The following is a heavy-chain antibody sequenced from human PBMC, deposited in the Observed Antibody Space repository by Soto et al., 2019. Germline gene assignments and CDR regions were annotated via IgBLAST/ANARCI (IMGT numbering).Heavy chain of an antibody. CDR1: GFTFSSYA. Sequence: GGSLRLSCAASGFTFSSYAMSWVRQAPGKGLEWVSAISGSGGSTYYADSVKGRFTISRDNSKNTLYLQMNSLRAEDTAVYYCAKDFEPKTTVVTLTLRSFDYWGQGTLVTVSS. CDR2: ISGSGGST. V-gene: IGHV3-23*01. D-gene: IGHD4-17*01. J-gene: IGHJ4*02. CDR3: AKDFEPKTTVVTLTLRSFDY.